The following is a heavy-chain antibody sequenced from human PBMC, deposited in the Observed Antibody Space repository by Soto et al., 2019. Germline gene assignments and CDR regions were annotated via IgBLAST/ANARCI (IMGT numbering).Heavy chain of an antibody. CDR2: IYYSGST. Sequence: SETLSLTCTVSGGSISSYYWSWIRQPPGKGLEWIGYIYYSGSTNYNPSLKSRVTISVDTSKNQFSLKLSSVTAADTAVYYCARHHLYNWNLNWFDPWGQGTLVTVSS. D-gene: IGHD1-20*01. V-gene: IGHV4-59*08. J-gene: IGHJ5*02. CDR3: ARHHLYNWNLNWFDP. CDR1: GGSISSYY.